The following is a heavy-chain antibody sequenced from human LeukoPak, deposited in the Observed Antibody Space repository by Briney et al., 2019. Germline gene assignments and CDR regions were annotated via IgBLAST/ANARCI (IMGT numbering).Heavy chain of an antibody. CDR2: INNNGST. D-gene: IGHD6-13*01. CDR3: ARGFPVRRGYSSRAYNWFDP. CDR1: GGSFSSYY. J-gene: IGHJ5*02. Sequence: SQTLSLTCAVYGGSFSSYYWSWIRKPPGKGLDWIGVINNNGSTNYNHSLKSRVTISVDTYKNQFSLKLSSVTAADTAVYYCARGFPVRRGYSSRAYNWFDPWGQGTLVTVSS. V-gene: IGHV4-34*01.